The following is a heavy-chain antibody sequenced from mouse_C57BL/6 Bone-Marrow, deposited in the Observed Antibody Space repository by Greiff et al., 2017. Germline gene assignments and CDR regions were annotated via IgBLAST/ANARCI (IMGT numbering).Heavy chain of an antibody. CDR3: AREKTTVVATEYFDV. V-gene: IGHV1-7*01. CDR2: INPSSGYT. Sequence: QVQLQQSGAELAKPGASVKLSCKASGYTFTSYWMHWVKQRPGQGLEWIGYINPSSGYTKYNQKFKDKATLTADKSSSTDYMQLSSLTYEDSAVXYCAREKTTVVATEYFDVWGTGTTVTVSS. J-gene: IGHJ1*03. CDR1: GYTFTSYW. D-gene: IGHD1-1*01.